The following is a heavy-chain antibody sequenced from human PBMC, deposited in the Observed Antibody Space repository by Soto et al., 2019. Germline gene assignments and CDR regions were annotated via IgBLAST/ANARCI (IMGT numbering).Heavy chain of an antibody. Sequence: PSLTCAVYGGSFSGYYWSWIRQPPGKGLEWIGEINHSGSTNYNPSLKSRVTISVDTSKNQFSLKLSSVTAADTAVYYCARGLRMYYYDSSGYYSSRLARSGLDPWGQGTLVTSPQ. CDR1: GGSFSGYY. CDR3: ARGLRMYYYDSSGYYSSRLARSGLDP. CDR2: INHSGST. V-gene: IGHV4-34*01. D-gene: IGHD3-22*01. J-gene: IGHJ5*02.